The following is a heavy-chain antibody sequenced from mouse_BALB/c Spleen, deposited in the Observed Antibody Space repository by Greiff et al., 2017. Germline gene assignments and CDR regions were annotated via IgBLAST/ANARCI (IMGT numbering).Heavy chain of an antibody. J-gene: IGHJ2*01. CDR1: GFTFSSYT. V-gene: IGHV5-12-2*01. CDR3: ARRSNYYFDC. Sequence: DVKLVESGGGLVQPGGSLKLSCTASGFTFSSYTMSWVRQTPEKRLEWVAYISNGGGSTYYPDTVKGRFTISRDNAKNTLYLQMSSLKSEDTAMYYCARRSNYYFDCWGQGTTLTVSS. D-gene: IGHD2-5*01. CDR2: ISNGGGST.